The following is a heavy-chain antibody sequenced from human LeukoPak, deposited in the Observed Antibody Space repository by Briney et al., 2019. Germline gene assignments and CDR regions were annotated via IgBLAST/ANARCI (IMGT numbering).Heavy chain of an antibody. CDR1: GGTFSSYA. CDR3: ASEGEEGYSNSRYYYYMDV. V-gene: IGHV1-69*05. Sequence: GASVKVSCKASGGTFSSYAISWVRQAPGQGLEWMGGIIPIFGTANYAQKFQGRVTITTDESTSTAYMELSSLRSEDTAVYYCASEGEEGYSNSRYYYYMDVWGKGTTVTVSS. D-gene: IGHD4-11*01. J-gene: IGHJ6*03. CDR2: IIPIFGTA.